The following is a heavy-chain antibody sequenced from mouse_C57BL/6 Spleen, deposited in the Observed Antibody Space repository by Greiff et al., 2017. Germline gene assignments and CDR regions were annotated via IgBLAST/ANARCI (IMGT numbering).Heavy chain of an antibody. J-gene: IGHJ2*01. CDR3: ARRDYEFDD. V-gene: IGHV1-69*01. Sequence: QVQLQQPVAELVMPGASVKLSCKASGYTFTSYWMHWVKQRPGQGLEWTGEIDPSDSYTKYNQKSKGNYTLTVDKSSSTAYMQLSSLTSEDSAVYYCARRDYEFDDWGQGTTLTVSS. CDR2: IDPSDSYT. CDR1: GYTFTSYW. D-gene: IGHD2-4*01.